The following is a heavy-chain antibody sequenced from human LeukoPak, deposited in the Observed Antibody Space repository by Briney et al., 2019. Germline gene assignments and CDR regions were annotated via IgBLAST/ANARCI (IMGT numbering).Heavy chain of an antibody. Sequence: GGSLRLSCAASGFTFSSYAMSWVRQAPGKGLEWVSAISGSGDSTYYADSVKGRFTIPRDNSKNTLYLQMSSLRAEDTAVYYCAKAAVLPGDYWGQGTLVTVSS. D-gene: IGHD3-10*01. CDR1: GFTFSSYA. V-gene: IGHV3-23*01. CDR3: AKAAVLPGDY. CDR2: ISGSGDST. J-gene: IGHJ4*02.